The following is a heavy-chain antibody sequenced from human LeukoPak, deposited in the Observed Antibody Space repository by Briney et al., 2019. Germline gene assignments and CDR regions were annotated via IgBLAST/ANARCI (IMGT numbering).Heavy chain of an antibody. J-gene: IGHJ6*03. D-gene: IGHD6-13*01. Sequence: SETLSLTCTVSGGSISSSSYYWGWIRQPPGKGLEWIGSIYYGGSTYYNPSLKSRVTISVDTSNNQFSLKLSSVTAADTAVYYCARLKITSSWKSPLNYYYMDVWGKGTTVTVSS. V-gene: IGHV4-39*07. CDR3: ARLKITSSWKSPLNYYYMDV. CDR2: IYYGGST. CDR1: GGSISSSSYY.